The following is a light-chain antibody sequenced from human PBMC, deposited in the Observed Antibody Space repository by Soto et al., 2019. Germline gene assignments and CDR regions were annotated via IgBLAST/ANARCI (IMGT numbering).Light chain of an antibody. Sequence: EIVLTQSPATLSLSPGERATLSCRASQSVTSYLVWYQQKPGQAPRLLIYDASKSATGIPDRFSGSASGTDFTLTISSLEPDDVAVYFCQQRSCWPGSFGGGTEVEIK. CDR3: QQRSCWPGS. J-gene: IGKJ4*01. CDR2: DAS. CDR1: QSVTSY. V-gene: IGKV3-11*01.